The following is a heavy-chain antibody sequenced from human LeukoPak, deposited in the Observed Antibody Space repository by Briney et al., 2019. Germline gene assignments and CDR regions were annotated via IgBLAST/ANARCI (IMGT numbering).Heavy chain of an antibody. D-gene: IGHD2-21*02. CDR3: AKRGDYYSYYYVWKS. Sequence: GGSLRLSCAASGYSFNAYAMSWVRQAPGKGLEWVSSITGDGNTIIYADSVKGRFTISRDYSKNTLYLQMNSLRVEDTAIYYCAKRGDYYSYYYVWKSGAKGPRSSSP. CDR1: GYSFNAYA. J-gene: IGHJ6*02. CDR2: ITGDGNTI. V-gene: IGHV3-23*01.